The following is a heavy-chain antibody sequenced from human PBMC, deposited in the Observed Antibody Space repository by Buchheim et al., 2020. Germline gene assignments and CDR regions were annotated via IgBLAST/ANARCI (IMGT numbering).Heavy chain of an antibody. CDR3: AKDRTIFGVVIIYYFDY. D-gene: IGHD3-3*01. CDR1: GFTFSSSA. CDR2: ISGSGGST. J-gene: IGHJ4*02. Sequence: EVQLLESGGGLVQPGGSLRLSCAASGFTFSSSAMSWVRQAPGKGLEWVSAISGSGGSTYYADSVKGRFTISSDNSKNTLCLQINSLRAEDTAVYYCAKDRTIFGVVIIYYFDYWGQGTL. V-gene: IGHV3-23*01.